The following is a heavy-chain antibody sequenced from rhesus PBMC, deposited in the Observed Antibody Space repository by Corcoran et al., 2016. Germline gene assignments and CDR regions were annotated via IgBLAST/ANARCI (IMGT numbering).Heavy chain of an antibody. CDR3: ARVSGTTDY. J-gene: IGHJ4*01. D-gene: IGHD1-26*01. CDR1: GGSISDSYR. CDR2: IYGSSTST. Sequence: QVQLQESGPGVVKPSETLSLTCAVSGGSISDSYRWSWIRQPPGQELEWIGYIYGSSTSTNYNPSLKIRVTISKDTSKNQFSLKLSSVTAADTAVYYCARVSGTTDYWGQGVLVTVSS. V-gene: IGHV4S10*01.